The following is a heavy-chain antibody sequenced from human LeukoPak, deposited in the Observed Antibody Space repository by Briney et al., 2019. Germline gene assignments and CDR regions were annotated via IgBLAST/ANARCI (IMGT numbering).Heavy chain of an antibody. D-gene: IGHD5-18*01. CDR3: ATDRGYSYGRPLDY. CDR1: GFTFSSYW. V-gene: IGHV3-7*01. J-gene: IGHJ4*02. CDR2: IKQDGSKK. Sequence: GGSLRLSCAASGFTFSSYWMSWVRQAPGKGLEWVSDIKQDGSKKYYVDSVKGRVTISRDNAKTKVYPQMNSLRAEDTAVYYCATDRGYSYGRPLDYWGQGTLVTVSS.